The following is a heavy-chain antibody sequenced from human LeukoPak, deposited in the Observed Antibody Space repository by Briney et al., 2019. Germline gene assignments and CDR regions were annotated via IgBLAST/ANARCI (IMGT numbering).Heavy chain of an antibody. CDR1: GFTFDDYA. CDR2: ISWNSGSI. V-gene: IGHV3-9*01. D-gene: IGHD1-26*01. J-gene: IGHJ4*02. Sequence: GRSLRLSCAASGFTFDDYAMHWVRQAPGKGLEWVSGISWNSGSIGYADSVKGRFTISRDNAKNSLYLQMNSLRAEDTALYYCAKSSGSYYWYYFDYWGQGNLGTVSS. CDR3: AKSSGSYYWYYFDY.